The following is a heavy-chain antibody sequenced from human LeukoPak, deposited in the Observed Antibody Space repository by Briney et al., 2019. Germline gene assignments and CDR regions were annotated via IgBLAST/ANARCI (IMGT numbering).Heavy chain of an antibody. CDR3: ARSRKTNIVVVVAARYYYMDV. V-gene: IGHV4-34*01. CDR1: GGSFSGYY. Sequence: SETLSLTCAVYGGSFSGYYWSWIRQPPGKGLEWIGEINHSGSTNYNPSLKSRVTIPVDTSKNQFSLKLSSVTAADTAVYYCARSRKTNIVVVVAARYYYMDVWGKGTTVTVSS. D-gene: IGHD2-15*01. CDR2: INHSGST. J-gene: IGHJ6*03.